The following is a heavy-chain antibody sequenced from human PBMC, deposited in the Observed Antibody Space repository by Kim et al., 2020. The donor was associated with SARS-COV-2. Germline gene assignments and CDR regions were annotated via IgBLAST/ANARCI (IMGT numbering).Heavy chain of an antibody. CDR1: GDSITSVGFY. CDR2: IFYSGST. CDR3: ARNARRYF. J-gene: IGHJ2*01. Sequence: SETLSLTCTVSGDSITSVGFYWSWLRQYPGKGPEWIGYIFYSGSTSYTPSLKSRIAISPETSKNQLSLSLISVTATDAAIYYCARNARRYF. V-gene: IGHV4-31*03.